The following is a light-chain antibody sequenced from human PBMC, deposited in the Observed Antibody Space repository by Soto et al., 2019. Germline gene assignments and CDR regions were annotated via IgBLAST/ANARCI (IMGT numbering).Light chain of an antibody. CDR1: QDITND. CDR3: LQGYNYPYT. V-gene: IGKV1-6*01. Sequence: AIQMTQSPSSLSASVGDRVTITCRASQDITNDLGWYQQKPGKAPKLLIYSSSSLQSGVPSRFSGSGSGTDFTLTISSLQPEDFATYYCLQGYNYPYTFGHGTTLQIK. CDR2: SSS. J-gene: IGKJ2*01.